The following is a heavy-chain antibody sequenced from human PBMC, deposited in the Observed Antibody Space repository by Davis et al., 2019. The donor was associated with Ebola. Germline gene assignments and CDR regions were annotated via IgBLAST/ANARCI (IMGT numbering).Heavy chain of an antibody. CDR2: IYSGGST. Sequence: GESLKISCAASGFTVSSNYMSWVRQAPGKGLEWVSVIYSGGSTYYADSVKGRFTISRDNSKNTLYLQMNSLRAEDTAVYYCAKGIGSSGWYYYGMDVWGQGTTVTVSS. D-gene: IGHD6-19*01. CDR3: AKGIGSSGWYYYGMDV. V-gene: IGHV3-53*01. CDR1: GFTVSSNY. J-gene: IGHJ6*02.